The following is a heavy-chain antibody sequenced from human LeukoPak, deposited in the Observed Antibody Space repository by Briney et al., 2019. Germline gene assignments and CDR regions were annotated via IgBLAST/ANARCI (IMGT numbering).Heavy chain of an antibody. J-gene: IGHJ4*02. V-gene: IGHV4-30-2*01. CDR3: ARGPVAGGY. Sequence: PSQTLSLTCTVSGGSISSGGYYWSWIRQPPGKGLEWIGYIYHSGSTYYNPSLKSRVTISVDRSKNQFSLKLSSVTAADTAVYYCARGPVAGGYWGQGNLVTVSS. CDR1: GGSISSGGYY. D-gene: IGHD6-13*01. CDR2: IYHSGST.